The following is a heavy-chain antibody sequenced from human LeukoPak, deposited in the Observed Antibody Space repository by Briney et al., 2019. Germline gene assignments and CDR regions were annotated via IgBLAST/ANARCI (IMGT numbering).Heavy chain of an antibody. V-gene: IGHV3-30*04. J-gene: IGHJ6*03. D-gene: IGHD3-10*01. CDR1: GFTFSSYA. CDR3: ARDQKRVRSLYYYYYMDV. Sequence: PGRSLRLSCAASGFTFSSYAMHWVRQAPGKGLEWVAVISYDGSNKYYADSVKGRFTISRDNSKNTLYLQMNSLRAEDTAVYYCARDQKRVRSLYYYYYMDVWGKGTTVTISS. CDR2: ISYDGSNK.